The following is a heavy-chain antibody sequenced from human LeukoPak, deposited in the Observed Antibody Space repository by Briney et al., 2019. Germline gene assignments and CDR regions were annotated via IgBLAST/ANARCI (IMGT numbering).Heavy chain of an antibody. CDR1: GYSFFTYW. Sequence: GESLKISCKGSGYSFFTYWIGWVRQMPRKGLEWMGIIYPDDSDTRYSPSFQGQVTISVDKSIKTAFLQWSSLKASDTAMYYCAGGYGDYVDYWGQGTLVTVSS. J-gene: IGHJ4*02. V-gene: IGHV5-51*01. CDR3: AGGYGDYVDY. D-gene: IGHD4-17*01. CDR2: IYPDDSDT.